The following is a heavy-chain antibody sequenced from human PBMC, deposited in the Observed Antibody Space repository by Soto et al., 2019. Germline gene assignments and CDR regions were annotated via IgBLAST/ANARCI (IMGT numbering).Heavy chain of an antibody. CDR3: ATGIEVDDVNWVDP. CDR2: IYNSGST. CDR1: GGSFNREY. D-gene: IGHD6-19*01. J-gene: IGHJ5*02. Sequence: QVQLQESGPRLVKPSETLSLTCTVSGGSFNREYWSWIRLPPGKGLEWIGSIYNSGSTNYNPSLTHRVTKTINTSQRLFSLNLTSVTGAETALYYCATGIEVDDVNWVDPLGQGTLVTVSS. V-gene: IGHV4-59*01.